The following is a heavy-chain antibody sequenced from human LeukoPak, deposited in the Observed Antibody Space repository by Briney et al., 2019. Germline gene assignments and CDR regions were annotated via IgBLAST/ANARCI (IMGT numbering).Heavy chain of an antibody. CDR1: GASISSDIFY. CDR3: AGTRRYCSGGSCYNWFDP. CDR2: IYTSWGT. Sequence: PSETLSLTCTVSGASISSDIFYWSWIRQPPGKGLQWFGRIYTSWGTTYNSSLKSRIAISVDVSKNQFSLKLSSVTAADTAVYYCAGTRRYCSGGSCYNWFDPWGQGTLVTVSS. V-gene: IGHV4-61*02. D-gene: IGHD2-15*01. J-gene: IGHJ5*02.